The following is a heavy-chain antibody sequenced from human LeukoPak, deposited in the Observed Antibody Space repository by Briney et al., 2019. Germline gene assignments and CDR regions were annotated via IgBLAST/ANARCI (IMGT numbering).Heavy chain of an antibody. V-gene: IGHV4-34*01. CDR1: GGSFSGYY. CDR2: INHSGST. CDR3: ARGPTAAAIWCYFDY. Sequence: SETLSLTCAVYGGSFSGYYWSWIRQPPGKGLEWIGEINHSGSTNYNPSLKSRVTISVDTSKNQFSLKLSSVTAADTAVYYCARGPTAAAIWCYFDYWGQGTLVNVSS. J-gene: IGHJ4*02. D-gene: IGHD6-13*01.